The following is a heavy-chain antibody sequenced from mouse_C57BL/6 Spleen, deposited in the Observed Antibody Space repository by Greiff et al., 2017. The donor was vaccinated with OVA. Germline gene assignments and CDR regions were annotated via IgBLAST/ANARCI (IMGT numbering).Heavy chain of an antibody. V-gene: IGHV5-17*01. CDR3: SRRTAITTVVDY. Sequence: EVQLVESGGGLVKPGGSLKLSCAASGFTFSDYGMHWVRQAPEKGLEWVAYISSGSSTIYYEDTVKGRFTISRDNAKNTLFLQMTSLRAEDTAMYYCSRRTAITTVVDYWGQGTTLTVSS. CDR2: ISSGSSTI. J-gene: IGHJ2*01. D-gene: IGHD1-1*01. CDR1: GFTFSDYG.